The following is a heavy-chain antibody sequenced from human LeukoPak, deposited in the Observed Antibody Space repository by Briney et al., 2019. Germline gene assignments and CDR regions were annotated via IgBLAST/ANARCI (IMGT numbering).Heavy chain of an antibody. J-gene: IGHJ3*01. CDR3: ARERYCGGDCYSFAFDV. Sequence: PGGSLRLSCAASGFTFSSYDMHWVRQATGKGLEWVSAIGTAGDTYYPGSVKGRFTISRDNSKNTLYLQMNSLRADDTAVYYCARERYCGGDCYSFAFDVWGQGTVVTVSS. V-gene: IGHV3-13*01. CDR1: GFTFSSYD. D-gene: IGHD2-21*02. CDR2: IGTAGDT.